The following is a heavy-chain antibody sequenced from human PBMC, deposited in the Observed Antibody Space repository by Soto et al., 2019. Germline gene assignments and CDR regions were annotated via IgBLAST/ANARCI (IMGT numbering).Heavy chain of an antibody. D-gene: IGHD6-19*01. CDR1: GFTFSSYA. CDR2: ISGSGGST. V-gene: IGHV3-23*01. Sequence: GGSLRLSCAASGFTFSSYAMSWVRQAPGKGLEWVSAISGSGGSTYYADSVKGRFTISRDNSKNTLYLQMNSLRAEDTAVYYCVKGNRVAGHYYFDYWGQGTLVTVSS. CDR3: VKGNRVAGHYYFDY. J-gene: IGHJ4*02.